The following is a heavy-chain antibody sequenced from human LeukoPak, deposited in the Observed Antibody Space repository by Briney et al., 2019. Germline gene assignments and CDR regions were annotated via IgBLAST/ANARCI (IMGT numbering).Heavy chain of an antibody. CDR2: ISYDGSNK. D-gene: IGHD1-26*01. Sequence: GRSLRRSCAASGFTFSSYGMHWVRQAPGKGLEWVAVISYDGSNKYYADSVKGRFTISRDNYKNTLYLQMNSLRAEDTAVYYCAKEWGAGSDAFDIWGQGTMVTVCS. J-gene: IGHJ3*02. CDR3: AKEWGAGSDAFDI. V-gene: IGHV3-30*18. CDR1: GFTFSSYG.